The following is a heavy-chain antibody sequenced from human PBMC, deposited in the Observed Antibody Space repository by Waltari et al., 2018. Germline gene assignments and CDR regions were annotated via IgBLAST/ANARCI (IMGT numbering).Heavy chain of an antibody. CDR3: AVDSSGTLHW. J-gene: IGHJ4*02. CDR2: IYYSGGT. Sequence: QLQLQESGPGLVKPSETLSLTCTVSGGSISSSSYYWGWIRQPPGKGLEWIGSIYYSGGTSYNPSLKSRVTISVDTSKNQFSLMLSAVTAADTAVYYCAVDSSGTLHWWGQGTLVTVSS. D-gene: IGHD3-22*01. V-gene: IGHV4-39*07. CDR1: GGSISSSSYY.